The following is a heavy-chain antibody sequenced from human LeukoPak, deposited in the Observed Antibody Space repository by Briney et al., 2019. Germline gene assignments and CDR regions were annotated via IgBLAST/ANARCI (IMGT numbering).Heavy chain of an antibody. Sequence: GGSLRLSCAASGFTFSSYAMHWVRQAPGKGLEWVAVISYDGSNKYYADSVKGRFTISGDNSKNTLYLQMNSLRAEDTAVYYCARDSNFPDDYWGQGTLVTVSS. V-gene: IGHV3-30-3*01. CDR3: ARDSNFPDDY. CDR1: GFTFSSYA. D-gene: IGHD5-24*01. J-gene: IGHJ4*02. CDR2: ISYDGSNK.